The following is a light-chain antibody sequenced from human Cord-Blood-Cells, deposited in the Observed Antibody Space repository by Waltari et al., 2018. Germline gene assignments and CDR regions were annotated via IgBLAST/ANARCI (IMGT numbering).Light chain of an antibody. CDR2: AAS. J-gene: IGKJ4*01. CDR1: QGISSY. V-gene: IGKV1-8*01. Sequence: AIRMTQSPSSFSASTGDRVTITCRASQGISSYLAWYQQKPGKPPKLLIYAASTLQSGVPPRFSGSGSGTDFTLTISCLQSEDFATYYCQQYYSYPLTFGGGTKVEIK. CDR3: QQYYSYPLT.